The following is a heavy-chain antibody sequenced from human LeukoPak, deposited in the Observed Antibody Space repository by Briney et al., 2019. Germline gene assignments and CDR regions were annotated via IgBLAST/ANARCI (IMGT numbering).Heavy chain of an antibody. Sequence: GGSLRLSCAASGFTFSSYAMSWVRQAPGKGLEWVSAISGSGGSTYYADSVKGRFTISRDNSKNTLYLQMNSLRAEDTAVYYCAKDQDFWSGYYPYYFDYWGQGTLVTVSS. CDR3: AKDQDFWSGYYPYYFDY. CDR2: ISGSGGST. J-gene: IGHJ4*02. D-gene: IGHD3-3*01. CDR1: GFTFSSYA. V-gene: IGHV3-23*01.